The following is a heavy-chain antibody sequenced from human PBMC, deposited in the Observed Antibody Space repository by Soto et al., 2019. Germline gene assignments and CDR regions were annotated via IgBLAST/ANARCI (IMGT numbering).Heavy chain of an antibody. J-gene: IGHJ6*02. V-gene: IGHV4-30-4*01. D-gene: IGHD2-8*01. CDR2: IYYSGST. CDR1: GGSISSGDYY. Sequence: SETLSLTCTVSGGSISSGDYYWSWIRQPPGKGLEWIGYIYYSGSTYYNPSLKSRVTISVDTSKNQFSLKLSSVTAADTAVYYCARDVWVYDYYYGMDVCGQRTTVTVSS. CDR3: ARDVWVYDYYYGMDV.